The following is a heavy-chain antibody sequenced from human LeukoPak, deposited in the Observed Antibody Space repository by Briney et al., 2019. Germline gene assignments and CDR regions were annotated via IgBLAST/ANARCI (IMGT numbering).Heavy chain of an antibody. CDR2: INPSGGST. J-gene: IGHJ4*02. CDR3: ATLVAVAGTDY. D-gene: IGHD6-19*01. V-gene: IGHV1-46*01. Sequence: ASVKVSCKASGYTFTSYYMHWVRQAPGQGLEWMGIINPSGGSTSYAQKFQGRVTMTRDTSTSTVYMELSSLRSEDTAVYYCATLVAVAGTDYWGQGTLVTVSS. CDR1: GYTFTSYY.